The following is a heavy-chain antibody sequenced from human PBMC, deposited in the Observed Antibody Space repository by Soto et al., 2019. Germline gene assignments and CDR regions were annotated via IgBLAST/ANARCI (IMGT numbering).Heavy chain of an antibody. CDR2: ISYDGSNK. CDR3: ARYPSYLSIAAAGPYYYYGMDV. D-gene: IGHD6-13*01. J-gene: IGHJ6*02. Sequence: QVQLVESGGGVVQPGRSLRLSCAASGFTFSSYAMHWVRQAPGKGLEWVAVISYDGSNKYYADSVKGRFTISRDNSKNTLYLQMNSLRAEDTAVYYCARYPSYLSIAAAGPYYYYGMDVWGQGTTVTVSS. V-gene: IGHV3-30-3*01. CDR1: GFTFSSYA.